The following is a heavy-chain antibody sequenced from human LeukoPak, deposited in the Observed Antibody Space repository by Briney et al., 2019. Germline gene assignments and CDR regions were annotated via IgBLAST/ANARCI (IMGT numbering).Heavy chain of an antibody. CDR1: GYTFGAYY. CDR2: INPNSGGT. D-gene: IGHD3-10*01. Sequence: GASVKVSCKASGYTFGAYYMHWVRQAPGQGLDWMGWINPNSGGTNFAQKFQGRVIMTSDTSITTAYMEMSRLTSDDTAVYYCARDLYYGSGIHAFDIWGQGTMVTVSP. J-gene: IGHJ3*02. CDR3: ARDLYYGSGIHAFDI. V-gene: IGHV1-2*02.